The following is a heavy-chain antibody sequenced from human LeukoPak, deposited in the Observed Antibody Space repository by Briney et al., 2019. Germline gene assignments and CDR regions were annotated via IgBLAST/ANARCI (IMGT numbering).Heavy chain of an antibody. CDR1: GGAINSYY. Sequence: SETLSLTCTVSGGAINSYYWSWIWQPPGKGLEWIGYVYYSGSTDYNPSLKSRVTMSVDTSKNQFSLKLSSVTAADTAVYYSARKNGYFDYWGQGTLVTVSS. V-gene: IGHV4-59*01. CDR3: ARKNGYFDY. CDR2: VYYSGST. J-gene: IGHJ4*02. D-gene: IGHD1-1*01.